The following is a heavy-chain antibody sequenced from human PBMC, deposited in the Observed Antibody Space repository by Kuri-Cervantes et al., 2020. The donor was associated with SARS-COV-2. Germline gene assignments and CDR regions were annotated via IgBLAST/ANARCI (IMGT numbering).Heavy chain of an antibody. CDR3: ARVAGWDQLQGNPYYYYYYMDV. CDR1: GYTFTTYA. D-gene: IGHD2-2*01. CDR2: INTNTGNP. Sequence: ASVKVSCKASGYTFTTYAMNWVRQAPGQGLEWMGWINTNTGNPTYAQGFTGRFVFSLDTSVNTAYPQISSLMAEDTAVYYCARVAGWDQLQGNPYYYYYYMDVWGKGTTVTVSS. J-gene: IGHJ6*03. V-gene: IGHV7-4-1*02.